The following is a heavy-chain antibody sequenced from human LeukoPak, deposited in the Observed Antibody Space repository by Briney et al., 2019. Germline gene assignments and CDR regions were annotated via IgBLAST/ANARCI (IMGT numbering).Heavy chain of an antibody. CDR1: GFTFSSYS. CDR3: ARDHSGSYFSIDP. D-gene: IGHD1-26*01. CDR2: ISSSSSTI. Sequence: PGGSLRLSCAASGFTFSSYSMNWVRQAPGKGLEWASYISSSSSTIYYADSVKGRFTISRDNAKNSLYLQMNSLRAEDTAVYYCARDHSGSYFSIDPWGQGTLVTVSS. V-gene: IGHV3-48*01. J-gene: IGHJ5*02.